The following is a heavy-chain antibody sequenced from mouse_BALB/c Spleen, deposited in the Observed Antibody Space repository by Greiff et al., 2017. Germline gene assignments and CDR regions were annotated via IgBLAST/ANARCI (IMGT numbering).Heavy chain of an antibody. V-gene: IGHV1-54*01. Sequence: QVQLQQSGAELVRPGTSVKVSCKASGYAFTNYLIEWVKQRPGQGLEWIGVINPGSGGTNYNEKFKGKATLTADKSSSTAYMQLSSLTSDDSAVYFCARGSTGGFAYWGQGTLVTVSA. J-gene: IGHJ3*01. D-gene: IGHD1-1*01. CDR2: INPGSGGT. CDR1: GYAFTNYL. CDR3: ARGSTGGFAY.